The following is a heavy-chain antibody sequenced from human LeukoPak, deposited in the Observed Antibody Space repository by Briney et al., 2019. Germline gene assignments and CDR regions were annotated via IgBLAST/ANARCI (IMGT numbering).Heavy chain of an antibody. CDR1: GYTFTGYY. J-gene: IGHJ3*02. D-gene: IGHD6-6*01. V-gene: IGHV1-2*02. CDR2: INPNSGGT. CDR3: ARSYSSSKHAFDI. Sequence: ASVKVSCKASGYTFTGYYMHWVRQAPGQGLEWMGWINPNSGGTNYAQKFQGRVTMTRNTSISTAYMELSSLRSEDTAVYYCARSYSSSKHAFDIWGQGTMVTVSS.